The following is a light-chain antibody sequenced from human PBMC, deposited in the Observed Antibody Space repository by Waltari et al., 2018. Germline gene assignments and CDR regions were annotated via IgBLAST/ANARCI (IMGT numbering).Light chain of an antibody. J-gene: IGKJ4*02. V-gene: IGKV3-11*01. CDR3: QQRNSWPRT. Sequence: EIVLTQSPVTLSLSPGERATLSCRASQSISTYLAWYQLKPGQAPRLLIYDASNRATGIPARFSGSGSGTDFTLTISSLESEDFAVYYCQQRNSWPRTFGRGTKVEIK. CDR1: QSISTY. CDR2: DAS.